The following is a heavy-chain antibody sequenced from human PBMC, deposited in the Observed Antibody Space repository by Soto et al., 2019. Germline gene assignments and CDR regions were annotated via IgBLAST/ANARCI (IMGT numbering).Heavy chain of an antibody. J-gene: IGHJ4*02. CDR2: ISYDGSNK. V-gene: IGHV3-30*03. CDR3: ARDGDRYKFDY. Sequence: PGGSLRLSCAASGFTFSSYGMHWVRQAPGKGLEWVAVISYDGSNKYYVDSVKGRFTISRDNAKNSLYLQMNGLRAEDTAVYHCARDGDRYKFDYWGQGTLVTVSS. D-gene: IGHD1-1*01. CDR1: GFTFSSYG.